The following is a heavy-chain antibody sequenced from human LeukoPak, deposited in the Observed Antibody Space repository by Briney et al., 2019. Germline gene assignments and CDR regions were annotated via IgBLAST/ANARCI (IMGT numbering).Heavy chain of an antibody. CDR3: AREKGTTVTPYLHWFDP. CDR2: INPNSGGT. Sequence: ASVKVSCKASGYTFTGYYMHWVRQAPGQGLEWMGWINPNSGGTNYAQKFQGRVTMTRDTSISTAYMELSRLRSDDTAVYYFAREKGTTVTPYLHWFDPWGQGTLVTVSS. J-gene: IGHJ5*02. V-gene: IGHV1-2*02. CDR1: GYTFTGYY. D-gene: IGHD4-11*01.